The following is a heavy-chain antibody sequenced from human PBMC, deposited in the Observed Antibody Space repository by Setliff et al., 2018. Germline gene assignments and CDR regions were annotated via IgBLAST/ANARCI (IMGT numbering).Heavy chain of an antibody. J-gene: IGHJ4*02. CDR1: GFTFSSSW. CDR3: ARVVWCGELCN. Sequence: GGSLRLSCAASGFTFSSSWMSWVSQAPGKGLEWVAKIKQDGSEKYYVDSVKGRFTISRDNAKNSLYLQMNSLRAEDTAVYYCARVVWCGELCNWGQGTLVTVSS. V-gene: IGHV3-7*01. D-gene: IGHD3-10*01. CDR2: IKQDGSEK.